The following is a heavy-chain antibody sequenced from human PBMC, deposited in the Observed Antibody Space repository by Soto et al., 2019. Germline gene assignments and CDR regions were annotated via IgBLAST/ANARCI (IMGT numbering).Heavy chain of an antibody. J-gene: IGHJ5*02. Sequence: SETLSLTCTVSGGSISSYYWSWIRQPAGKGLEWIGRIYTSGSTNYNPSLKSRVTMSVDTSKNQFSLKLSSVTAADTAVYYCVRDSAGSTWMSWFDPWGQGTLVTVSS. CDR3: VRDSAGSTWMSWFDP. D-gene: IGHD6-13*01. CDR1: GGSISSYY. CDR2: IYTSGST. V-gene: IGHV4-4*07.